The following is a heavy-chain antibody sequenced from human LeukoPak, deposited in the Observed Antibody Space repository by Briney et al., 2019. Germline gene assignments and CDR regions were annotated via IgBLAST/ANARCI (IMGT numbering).Heavy chain of an antibody. V-gene: IGHV1-69*04. J-gene: IGHJ5*02. CDR1: GGTFSSYA. Sequence: VASVKVSCKASGGTFSSYAISWVRQAPGQGLEWMGRIIPILGIANYAQKFQGRVTITADKSTSTAYMELSSLRSEDTAVYYCARGPEYYDFWSAHTEGWFDPWGQGTLVTVSS. CDR3: ARGPEYYDFWSAHTEGWFDP. D-gene: IGHD3-3*01. CDR2: IIPILGIA.